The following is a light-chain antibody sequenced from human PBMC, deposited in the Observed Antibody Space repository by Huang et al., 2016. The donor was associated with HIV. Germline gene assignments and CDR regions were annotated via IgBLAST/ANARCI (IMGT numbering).Light chain of an antibody. CDR3: QQLNSYPPT. J-gene: IGKJ1*01. Sequence: IQLTQSPSSLSASVGDRVTITCRDSQGISSYLAWYQQKPGKAPKLLIYAASTLQSGVPSRFSGSGSGTDFTLTISSLQPEDFATYHCQQLNSYPPTFGQGTKVEIK. CDR1: QGISSY. CDR2: AAS. V-gene: IGKV1-9*01.